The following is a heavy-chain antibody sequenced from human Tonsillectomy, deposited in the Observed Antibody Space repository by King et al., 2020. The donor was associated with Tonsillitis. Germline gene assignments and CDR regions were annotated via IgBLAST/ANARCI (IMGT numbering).Heavy chain of an antibody. CDR1: GGTFSSYA. J-gene: IGHJ6*03. D-gene: IGHD5-18*01. Sequence: QLVQSGAEVKKPGSSVKVSCKASGGTFSSYAIGWVRQAPGQGLEWMGGIIPIFATPIYAQKFQGRVTISADESTSTAYLELSSLRSEDTAVYFCASTGAQETPMVNLYYSYYMDVWGKGTTVTVSS. CDR2: IIPIFATP. V-gene: IGHV1-69*01. CDR3: ASTGAQETPMVNLYYSYYMDV.